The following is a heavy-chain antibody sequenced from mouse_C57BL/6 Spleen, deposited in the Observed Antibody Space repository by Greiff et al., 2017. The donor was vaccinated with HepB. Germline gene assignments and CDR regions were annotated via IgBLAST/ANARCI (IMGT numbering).Heavy chain of an antibody. CDR1: GFNIKDYY. CDR2: IDPEDGET. Sequence: EVQLQQSGAELVKPGASVKLSCTASGFNIKDYYMHWVKQRTEQGLEWIGRIDPEDGETKYAPKFQGKAPITADTSSNTAYLQLSSLKSEEPAVYYGARSRIYDGYSFAYWGQGTLVTVSA. D-gene: IGHD2-3*01. V-gene: IGHV14-2*01. J-gene: IGHJ3*01. CDR3: ARSRIYDGYSFAY.